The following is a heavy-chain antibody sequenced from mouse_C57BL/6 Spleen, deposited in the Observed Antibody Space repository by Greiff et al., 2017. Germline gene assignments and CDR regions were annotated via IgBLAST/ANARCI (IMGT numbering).Heavy chain of an antibody. CDR3: ARGGDYLGDY. Sequence: VQLQQSGAELVRPGASVKLSCKASGYTFTDYYINWVKQRPGQGLEWIARIYPGSGNTYYNEKFKGKATLTAEKSSSTAYMQLSSLTSEDSAVYFCARGGDYLGDYWGQGTTLTVSS. D-gene: IGHD2-13*01. CDR1: GYTFTDYY. CDR2: IYPGSGNT. V-gene: IGHV1-76*01. J-gene: IGHJ2*01.